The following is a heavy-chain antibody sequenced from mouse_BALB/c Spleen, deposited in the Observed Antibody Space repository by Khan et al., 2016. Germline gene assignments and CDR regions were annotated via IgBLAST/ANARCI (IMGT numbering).Heavy chain of an antibody. Sequence: QIQLVQSGPELKKPGETVKISCKASGYTFTKNGMNWVKEAPGKGLKWMGWINTKTGEPTYAEEFKGRFAFSLETSASTDYLQINNLKKADTATDFCTKEPRAMDYWGQGTSVTVSS. CDR1: GYTFTKNG. V-gene: IGHV9-3*02. J-gene: IGHJ4*01. CDR3: TKEPRAMDY. CDR2: INTKTGEP.